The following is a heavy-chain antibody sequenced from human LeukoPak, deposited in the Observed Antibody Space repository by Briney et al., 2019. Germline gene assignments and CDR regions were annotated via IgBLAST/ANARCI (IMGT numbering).Heavy chain of an antibody. CDR3: ARGRYTNWFDP. J-gene: IGHJ5*02. CDR1: GYTFTSYG. Sequence: ASVKVSFKTSGYTFTSYGISWVRQAPGQGLEWMGWISAYNGNTHYAQKFQGRVTITADESTSTAYMELSSLRSEDTAVYYCARGRYTNWFDPWGQGTLVTVSS. V-gene: IGHV1-18*01. CDR2: ISAYNGNT. D-gene: IGHD1-14*01.